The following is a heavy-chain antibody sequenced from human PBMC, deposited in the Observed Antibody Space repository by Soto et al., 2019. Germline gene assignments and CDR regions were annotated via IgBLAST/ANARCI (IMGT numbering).Heavy chain of an antibody. CDR3: ARKAWVRFDY. CDR2: VFHTGNT. Sequence: QVQMQESGPGLVKPSGTLSLTCTVSGDSMTRSVWWTWVRQPPGKGQEWIGEVFHTGNTNYNPSLKSRVTMSVDKSTNEFSLKVTSVTAADTAIYYCARKAWVRFDYWGQGALVTVSS. V-gene: IGHV4-4*02. J-gene: IGHJ4*02. D-gene: IGHD7-27*01. CDR1: GDSMTRSVW.